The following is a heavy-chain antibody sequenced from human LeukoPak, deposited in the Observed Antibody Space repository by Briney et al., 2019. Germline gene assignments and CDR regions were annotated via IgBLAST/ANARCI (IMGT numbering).Heavy chain of an antibody. Sequence: ASVKVSCKASGYTFTSYGISWVRQAPGQGLEWMGWISAYNGNTNYAQKLQGRVTMTTDTSTSTATMELRSLRSDDPAVYYCARLGSGDSRDFDYWGQGTLVTVSS. D-gene: IGHD2-21*02. CDR2: ISAYNGNT. J-gene: IGHJ4*02. CDR1: GYTFTSYG. CDR3: ARLGSGDSRDFDY. V-gene: IGHV1-18*01.